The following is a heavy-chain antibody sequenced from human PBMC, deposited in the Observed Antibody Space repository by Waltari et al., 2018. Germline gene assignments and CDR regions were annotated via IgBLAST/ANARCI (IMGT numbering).Heavy chain of an antibody. V-gene: IGHV4-39*07. CDR2: IYYSGST. CDR3: ARGGFYTGTLDY. Sequence: QLQLQESGPGLVKPLETLSLTCTVSGGSISSSSYYWGWIRQPPGKGLEWIGSIYYSGSTYYNPSLKSRVTISVDTSKNQFSLKLSSVTAADTAVYYCARGGFYTGTLDYWGQGTLVTVSS. J-gene: IGHJ4*02. CDR1: GGSISSSSYY. D-gene: IGHD1-7*01.